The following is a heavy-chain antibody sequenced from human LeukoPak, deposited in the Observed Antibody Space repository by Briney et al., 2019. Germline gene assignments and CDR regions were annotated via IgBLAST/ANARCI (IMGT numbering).Heavy chain of an antibody. D-gene: IGHD3-3*01. CDR3: ARSGENYDFWSGSAYYYYGMDV. Sequence: KPSETLSLTCAVYGGSFSGYYWSWIRQPPGKGLEWIGEINHSGSTNYNPSLKSRVTISVDTSKNQFSLKLSSVTAADTAVYYCARSGENYDFWSGSAYYYYGMDVWGQGTTVTVSS. J-gene: IGHJ6*02. CDR1: GGSFSGYY. CDR2: INHSGST. V-gene: IGHV4-34*01.